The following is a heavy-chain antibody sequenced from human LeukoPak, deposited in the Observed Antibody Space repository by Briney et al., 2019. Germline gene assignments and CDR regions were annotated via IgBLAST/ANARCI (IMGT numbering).Heavy chain of an antibody. Sequence: PGGPLRLSCAASGFTFNNYAMSWVRQAPGKGLEWVSAISGSGGATYYADSVKGRFTISRDNSKNTLFLHMNSLRVEDTAVYYCAKAPAAATKYYYGMDVWGQGTTVTVSS. CDR2: ISGSGGAT. V-gene: IGHV3-23*01. CDR3: AKAPAAATKYYYGMDV. J-gene: IGHJ6*02. CDR1: GFTFNNYA. D-gene: IGHD6-13*01.